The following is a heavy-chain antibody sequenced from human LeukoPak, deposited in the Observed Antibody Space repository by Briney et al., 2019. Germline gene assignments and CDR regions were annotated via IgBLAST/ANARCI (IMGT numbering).Heavy chain of an antibody. CDR1: GYTLTELS. J-gene: IGHJ5*02. Sequence: ASVKVSCKVSGYTLTELSMHWVRQAPGKGLEWMGGFDPEDGGTIYAQKFQGRVTMTEDTSTDTAYMELSSLRSEDTAVYYCATDGIWNDVGFWFDPWGQGTPVTVSS. CDR2: FDPEDGGT. V-gene: IGHV1-24*01. CDR3: ATDGIWNDVGFWFDP. D-gene: IGHD1-1*01.